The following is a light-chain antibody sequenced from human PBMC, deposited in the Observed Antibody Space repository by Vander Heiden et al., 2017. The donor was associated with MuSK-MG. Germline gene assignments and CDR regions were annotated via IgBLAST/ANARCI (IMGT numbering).Light chain of an antibody. CDR2: DAS. CDR3: QQYNRYPRT. CDR1: QSISSW. Sequence: GDRVTITCRASQSISSWLAWYQQKPGKAPKLLIYDASSLESGVPSRFSGSGSGTEFTLTISSLKPDDFATYYCQQYNRYPRTLGPGTKVEIK. V-gene: IGKV1-5*01. J-gene: IGKJ3*01.